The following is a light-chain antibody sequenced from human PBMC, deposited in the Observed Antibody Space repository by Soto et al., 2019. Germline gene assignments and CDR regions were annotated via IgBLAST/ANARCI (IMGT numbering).Light chain of an antibody. CDR2: WAS. CDR1: QSVLYSSNNKNY. V-gene: IGKV4-1*01. Sequence: DIVMTQSPDSLAVSLGERATINCKSSQSVLYSSNNKNYLAWYQQKPGQPPKLLIYWASTRESGVPDRFSVSGSVTDFTLTSLSLQAEDVAVYYWQQYYSTLCTFGQGTKVEIK. J-gene: IGKJ1*01. CDR3: QQYYSTLCT.